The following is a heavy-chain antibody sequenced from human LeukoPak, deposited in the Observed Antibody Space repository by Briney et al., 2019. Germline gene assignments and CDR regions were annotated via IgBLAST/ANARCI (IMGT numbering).Heavy chain of an antibody. V-gene: IGHV4-39*01. CDR2: IYYSGST. CDR1: GGSISSNNYY. Sequence: SEALSLTCTVSGGSISSNNYYWGWIRQPPGKGREWIESIYYSGSTYYNPSLKSRVTISVDTSKNQFSLKLSSVTAADTAVYYCARHGRWLHHFDYWGQGTLVTVSS. CDR3: ARHGRWLHHFDY. D-gene: IGHD5-24*01. J-gene: IGHJ4*02.